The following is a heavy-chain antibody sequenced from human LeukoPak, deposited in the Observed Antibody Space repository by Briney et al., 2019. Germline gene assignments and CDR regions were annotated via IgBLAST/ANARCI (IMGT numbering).Heavy chain of an antibody. CDR3: ARGYSSGWYQWFDP. J-gene: IGHJ5*02. V-gene: IGHV4-4*07. CDR2: IYTSGGT. Sequence: SETLCLTCTVSGGSISSYYWSWIRQPAGKGLEWIGRIYTSGGTNYNPSLKSRVTISVDTSKNQFSMKLSSVTAADTAVYYCARGYSSGWYQWFDPWGQGTLVTVSS. D-gene: IGHD6-19*01. CDR1: GGSISSYY.